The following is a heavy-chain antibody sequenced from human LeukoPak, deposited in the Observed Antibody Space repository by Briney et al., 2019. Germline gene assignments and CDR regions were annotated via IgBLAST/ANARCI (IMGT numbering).Heavy chain of an antibody. V-gene: IGHV4-39*07. CDR2: SYYSGST. Sequence: SDPVSLTCSVSGGLMSSRSYHWGWIRQPPGEGVEWNGRSYYSGSTYYHPSLKSRVTISVDTSKNQFSLKLSSVTAAATAVYYCARGYDILTEIDPWGQGTLVTVSS. D-gene: IGHD3-9*01. CDR3: ARGYDILTEIDP. CDR1: GGLMSSRSYH. J-gene: IGHJ5*02.